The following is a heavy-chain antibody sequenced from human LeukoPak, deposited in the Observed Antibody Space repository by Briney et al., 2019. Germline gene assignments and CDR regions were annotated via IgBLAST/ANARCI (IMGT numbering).Heavy chain of an antibody. J-gene: IGHJ4*02. D-gene: IGHD3/OR15-3a*01. V-gene: IGHV4-59*01. CDR2: IYYSGST. CDR3: ARDLPLGL. CDR1: GGSFSGYY. Sequence: SETLSLTCAVYGGSFSGYYWSWIRQPPGKGLEWIGYIYYSGSTNYNPSLKSRVTISVDTSKNQFSLKLSSVTAADTAVYYCARDLPLGLWGQGTLVTVSS.